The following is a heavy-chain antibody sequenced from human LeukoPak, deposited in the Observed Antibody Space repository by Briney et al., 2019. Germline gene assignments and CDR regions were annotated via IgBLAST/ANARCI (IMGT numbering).Heavy chain of an antibody. V-gene: IGHV3-30*02. CDR2: IRYDGSNK. D-gene: IGHD1-26*01. J-gene: IGHJ6*03. CDR3: AKVSGSYLDYYYYYMDV. Sequence: GGSLRLSCAASGLTFSSYGMHWVRQAPGKGLEWVAFIRYDGSNKYYADSVKGRFTISRDNSKNTLYLQMNSLRAEDTAVYYCAKVSGSYLDYYYYYMDVWGKGTTVTVSS. CDR1: GLTFSSYG.